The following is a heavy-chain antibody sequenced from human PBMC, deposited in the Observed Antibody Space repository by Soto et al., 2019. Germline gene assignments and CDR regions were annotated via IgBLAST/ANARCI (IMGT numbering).Heavy chain of an antibody. CDR2: IIPIFGTA. D-gene: IGHD2-2*02. Sequence: SVKVSCKASGGTFSSYAISWVRQAPGQGLEWMGGIIPIFGTANYAQKFQGRVTITADESTSTAYMELSSLRSDDTAVYYCAIRNIDIVVVPAALPQAYYGMDVWGQGTTVTVSS. CDR1: GGTFSSYA. CDR3: AIRNIDIVVVPAALPQAYYGMDV. J-gene: IGHJ6*02. V-gene: IGHV1-69*13.